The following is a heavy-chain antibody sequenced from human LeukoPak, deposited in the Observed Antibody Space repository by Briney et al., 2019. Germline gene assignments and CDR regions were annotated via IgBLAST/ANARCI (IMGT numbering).Heavy chain of an antibody. CDR2: IYYFGNT. CDR1: GGSISSSSYY. CDR3: ARETIDSSGYEV. Sequence: PSETLSLTCTVSGGSISSSSYYWGWIRQPPGKGLECIGSIYYFGNTYYNPSVKSRVTISVDTSKNQFSLKLSSVTAADTAVYYCARETIDSSGYEVWGQGALVTVSS. D-gene: IGHD3-22*01. V-gene: IGHV4-39*07. J-gene: IGHJ4*02.